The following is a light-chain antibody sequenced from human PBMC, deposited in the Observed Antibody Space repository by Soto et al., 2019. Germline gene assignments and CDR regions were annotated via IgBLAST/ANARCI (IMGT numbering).Light chain of an antibody. CDR2: GAS. V-gene: IGKV3-15*01. CDR1: QSVSSN. CDR3: QKYKNWPPG. Sequence: EIVMTQSPATLSVSPGERATLSCRGSQSVSSNLAWYQQKPGQAPRLLIYGASTRATGIPARFSGSGSGTEFTLTISSLQSEDFAVYYCQKYKNWPPGFGQGTKVEIK. J-gene: IGKJ1*01.